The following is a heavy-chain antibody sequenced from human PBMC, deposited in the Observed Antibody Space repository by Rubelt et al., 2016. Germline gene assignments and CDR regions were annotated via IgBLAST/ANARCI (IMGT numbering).Heavy chain of an antibody. Sequence: EVQLLESGGGLVQPGGSLRLSCAASGFTFSSYAMSWVRQAPGKGLEWVSSISSSSSYIYYADSVKGRFTISRDNSKNTLYLQMNSLRAEDTAVYYCAQSSSSPQSYYYYYYMDVWGKGTTVTVSS. J-gene: IGHJ6*03. CDR2: ISSSSSYI. V-gene: IGHV3-23*01. CDR3: AQSSSSPQSYYYYYYMDV. D-gene: IGHD6-6*01. CDR1: GFTFSSYA.